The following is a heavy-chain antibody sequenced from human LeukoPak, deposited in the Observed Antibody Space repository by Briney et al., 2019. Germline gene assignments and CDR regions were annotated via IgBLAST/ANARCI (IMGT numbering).Heavy chain of an antibody. J-gene: IGHJ5*02. CDR2: ISYDGGHK. D-gene: IGHD4-17*01. V-gene: IGHV3-30*18. CDR1: GFTFSTYG. CDR3: AKGARGDTVTSIVGLNWFDP. Sequence: PGRSLRLSCAASGFTFSTYGMHWVRQAPGKGLEWVAVISYDGGHKYYADSVKGRFSISRDNSKNTLYLQMNSLRADDTAVYYCAKGARGDTVTSIVGLNWFDPWGQGTLVTVSS.